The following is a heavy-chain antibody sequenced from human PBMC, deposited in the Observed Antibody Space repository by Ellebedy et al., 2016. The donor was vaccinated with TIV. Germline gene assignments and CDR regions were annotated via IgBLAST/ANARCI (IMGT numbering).Heavy chain of an antibody. Sequence: GESLKISCAASGFTLSTYWMNWVRQAPGKGLEWVASMRQDGREEYFVNSVKGRFTISRDNTKNSLYLQMNSLRAEDTAVYVCARETGYYFDYWGQGTLVIVSS. CDR2: MRQDGREE. J-gene: IGHJ4*02. CDR1: GFTLSTYW. D-gene: IGHD6-25*01. CDR3: ARETGYYFDY. V-gene: IGHV3-7*01.